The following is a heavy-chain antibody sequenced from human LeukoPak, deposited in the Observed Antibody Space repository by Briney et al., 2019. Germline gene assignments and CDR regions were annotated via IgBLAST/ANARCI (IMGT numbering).Heavy chain of an antibody. Sequence: GGSLRLSCAASGFTFSSYAMSWVRQAPGKGLEWVLGISVSRGTTYYADSVKGRLTIYRDNSKNPLYLQMNSLRDDDTAVYYCAKERTGGWPFDYWGQGTLVTVSS. CDR3: AKERTGGWPFDY. CDR2: ISVSRGTT. CDR1: GFTFSSYA. V-gene: IGHV3-23*01. D-gene: IGHD6-19*01. J-gene: IGHJ4*02.